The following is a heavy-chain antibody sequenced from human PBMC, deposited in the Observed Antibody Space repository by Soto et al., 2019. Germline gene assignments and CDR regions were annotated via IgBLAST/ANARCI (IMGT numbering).Heavy chain of an antibody. J-gene: IGHJ6*02. D-gene: IGHD2-2*01. V-gene: IGHV3-30-3*01. CDR3: ARGYALSQSSCYRRYRDYYYGMDV. CDR2: ISYDGSNK. Sequence: GGSLRLSCAASGFTFSSYAMHWVRQAPGKGLEWVAVISYDGSNKYYADSVKGRFTISRDNSKNTLYLQMNSLRAEDTAVYYCARGYALSQSSCYRRYRDYYYGMDVWGQGTTVTVSS. CDR1: GFTFSSYA.